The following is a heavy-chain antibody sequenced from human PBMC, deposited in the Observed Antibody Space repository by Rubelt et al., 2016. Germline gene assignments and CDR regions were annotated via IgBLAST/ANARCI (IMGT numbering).Heavy chain of an antibody. Sequence: GWIRRPPGKGLEWIGYSHYSGSTTYNPSLKSRVTMSVDTSKNQFSLKVRSVTAADTAVYYCAREVPVDGTAFDPWGQGTLVTVSS. CDR3: AREVPVDGTAFDP. V-gene: IGHV4-59*01. D-gene: IGHD6-19*01. CDR2: SHYSGST. J-gene: IGHJ5*02.